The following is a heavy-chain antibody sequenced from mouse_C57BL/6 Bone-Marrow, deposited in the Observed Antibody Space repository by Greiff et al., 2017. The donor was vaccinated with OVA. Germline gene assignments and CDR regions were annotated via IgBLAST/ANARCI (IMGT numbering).Heavy chain of an antibody. V-gene: IGHV1-76*01. Sequence: QVQLKQSGAELVRPGASVKLSCKASGYTFTDYYINWVKQRPGQGLEWIARIYPGSGNTYYNEKFKGKATLTAEKSSSTAYMQLSSLTSEDSAVYFCLIYYDYGRPLYWYFDVWGTGTTVTVSS. CDR2: IYPGSGNT. J-gene: IGHJ1*03. CDR1: GYTFTDYY. D-gene: IGHD2-4*01. CDR3: LIYYDYGRPLYWYFDV.